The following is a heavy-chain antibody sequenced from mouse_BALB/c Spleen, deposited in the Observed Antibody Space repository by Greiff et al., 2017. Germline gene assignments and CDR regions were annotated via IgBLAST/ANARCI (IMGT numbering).Heavy chain of an antibody. CDR2: IRNKANGYTT. J-gene: IGHJ2*01. V-gene: IGHV7-3*02. D-gene: IGHD3-3*01. CDR3: AREIEGYYFDY. CDR1: GFTFTDYY. Sequence: DVQLVESGGGLVQPGGSLRLSCATSGFTFTDYYMSWVRQPPGKALEWLGFIRNKANGYTTEYSASVKGRFTISRDNSQSILYLQMNTLRAEDSATYYCAREIEGYYFDYWGEGTTLTVSS.